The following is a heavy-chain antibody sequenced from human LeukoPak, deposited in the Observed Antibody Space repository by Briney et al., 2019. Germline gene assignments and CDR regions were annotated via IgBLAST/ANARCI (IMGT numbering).Heavy chain of an antibody. Sequence: ASVKVSCKASGGTFSSYAISWVRQAPGQGLEWMGWINPNSGGTNYAQKFQGWVTMTRDTSISTAYMELSRLRSDDTAVYYCARDMEAAGTYYYYYGMDVWGQGTTVTVSS. CDR1: GGTFSSYA. CDR3: ARDMEAAGTYYYYYGMDV. J-gene: IGHJ6*02. CDR2: INPNSGGT. V-gene: IGHV1-2*04. D-gene: IGHD6-13*01.